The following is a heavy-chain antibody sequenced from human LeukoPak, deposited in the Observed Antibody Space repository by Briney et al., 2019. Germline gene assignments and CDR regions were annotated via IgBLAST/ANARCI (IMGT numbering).Heavy chain of an antibody. CDR2: IYHSGST. V-gene: IGHV4-4*02. CDR1: GDSISSSNW. J-gene: IGHJ6*03. D-gene: IGHD3-10*01. CDR3: ARTTMVRGTYYMDV. Sequence: PSGTLSLTCAVSGDSISSSNWWSWVRQPPGKGLEWIGEIYHSGSTNYNPSLKSRVTISVDTSKNQFSLKLSSVTAADTAVYYCARTTMVRGTYYMDVWGKGTTVTISS.